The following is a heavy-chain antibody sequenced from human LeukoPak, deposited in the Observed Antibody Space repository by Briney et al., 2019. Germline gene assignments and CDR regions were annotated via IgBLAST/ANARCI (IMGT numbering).Heavy chain of an antibody. V-gene: IGHV1-24*01. D-gene: IGHD5-18*01. CDR1: GYTLTELS. Sequence: AASVKVSCKVSGYTLTELSMHWVRQAPGKGLEWMGGFDPEDGETIYAQKFQGRVTMTEDTSTDTAYMELRSLRSEDTAVYYCATGLQLWFDYWGQGPLVTVSS. J-gene: IGHJ4*02. CDR2: FDPEDGET. CDR3: ATGLQLWFDY.